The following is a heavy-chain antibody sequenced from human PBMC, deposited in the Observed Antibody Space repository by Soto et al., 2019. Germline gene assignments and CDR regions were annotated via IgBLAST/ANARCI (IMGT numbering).Heavy chain of an antibody. CDR2: TDHYGRT. V-gene: IGHV4-4*02. J-gene: IGHJ4*02. Sequence: SETLSLTCAVSGASISTNTWWSWVRQPPGKGLEWIGETDHYGRTYYNPSLKSRLTIPVDKAKNQFSLNLSSVTAADTAVYYCASLGTTVSAVDYWGQGTLVTVSS. CDR1: GASISTNTW. D-gene: IGHD1-7*01. CDR3: ASLGTTVSAVDY.